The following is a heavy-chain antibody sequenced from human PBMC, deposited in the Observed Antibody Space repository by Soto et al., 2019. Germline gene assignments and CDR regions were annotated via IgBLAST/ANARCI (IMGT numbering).Heavy chain of an antibody. CDR1: GGSINSSSYY. V-gene: IGHV4-39*01. CDR3: ARFPRAVAGTIES. J-gene: IGHJ4*02. D-gene: IGHD6-19*01. Sequence: SETLSLTCTVSGGSINSSSYYWGWIRQPPGKGLEWMGSIYYSGSIYSNPSLKSRVTVSVDTSKNQFSLRLTSVTAPDTAVYYCARFPRAVAGTIESWGQGTLVTVSS. CDR2: IYYSGSI.